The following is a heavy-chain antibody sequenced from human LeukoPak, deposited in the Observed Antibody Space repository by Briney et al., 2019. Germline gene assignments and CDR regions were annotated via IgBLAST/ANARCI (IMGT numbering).Heavy chain of an antibody. CDR1: GGSINNYY. D-gene: IGHD3-10*01. CDR2: IYTRGST. CDR3: SRGRYLSADISSGGDAFNI. V-gene: IGHV4-4*07. Sequence: SETLSLTCTVPGGSINNYYWSWIRQPAGKGLEWIGRIYTRGSTNYNPSLKSRVTMSVDTSKNQFSLKLNSVTDADTAVHYCSRGRYLSADISSGGDAFNIWAKGQWSPSLQ. J-gene: IGHJ3*02.